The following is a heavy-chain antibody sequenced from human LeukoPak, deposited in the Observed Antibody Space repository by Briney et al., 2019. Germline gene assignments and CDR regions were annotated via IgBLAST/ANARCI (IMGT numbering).Heavy chain of an antibody. D-gene: IGHD3-10*01. CDR2: INPNSGGT. Sequence: ASVKVSCKASGYTFTGYYMHWVRQAPGQGLEWMGWINPNSGGTNYAQKFQGRVTMTRDTSISTAYMELSRLRSDDTAVYYCAKGVDIWFGEYNWFDPWGQGTLVTVSS. CDR3: AKGVDIWFGEYNWFDP. J-gene: IGHJ5*02. V-gene: IGHV1-2*02. CDR1: GYTFTGYY.